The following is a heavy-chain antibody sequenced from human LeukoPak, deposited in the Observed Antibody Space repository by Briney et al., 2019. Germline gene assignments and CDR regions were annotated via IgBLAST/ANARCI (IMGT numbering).Heavy chain of an antibody. J-gene: IGHJ4*02. CDR1: GGSISSNSYY. Sequence: SETLSLTCTVPGGSISSNSYYWGWIRQPPGKGLEWIGSIYYSGSTYYNPPLKSRVTISVDTSKKQFSLKLSSVTAADTAVYYCARFSSGWYSGDYWGQGTLVTVSS. CDR3: ARFSSGWYSGDY. CDR2: IYYSGST. D-gene: IGHD6-19*01. V-gene: IGHV4-39*01.